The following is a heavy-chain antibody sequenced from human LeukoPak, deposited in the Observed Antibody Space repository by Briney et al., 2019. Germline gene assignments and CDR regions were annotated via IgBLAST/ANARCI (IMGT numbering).Heavy chain of an antibody. J-gene: IGHJ4*02. V-gene: IGHV3-66*01. D-gene: IGHD2-15*01. CDR2: IYSGGST. CDR1: GFTVSSNY. Sequence: GGSLRLSCAASGFTVSSNYMSWVRQAPGKGLEWVSVIYSGGSTYYADSVKGRFTISRDNSKNMLYLQMNSLRAEDTAVYYCARESCSGGSCFSLQPHYFDYWGQGTLVTVSS. CDR3: ARESCSGGSCFSLQPHYFDY.